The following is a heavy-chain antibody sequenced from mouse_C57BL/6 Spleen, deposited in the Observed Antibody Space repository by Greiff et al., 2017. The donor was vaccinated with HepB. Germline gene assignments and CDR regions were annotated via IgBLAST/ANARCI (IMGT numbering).Heavy chain of an antibody. CDR3: ARQRLANFYAMDY. J-gene: IGHJ4*01. V-gene: IGHV1-80*01. CDR2: IYPGDGDT. CDR1: GYAFSSYW. Sequence: VQLQQSGAELVKPGASVKISCKASGYAFSSYWMNWVKQRPGKGLEWIGQIYPGDGDTNYNGKFKGKATLTADKSSSTAYMQLSSLTSEDSAVYFCARQRLANFYAMDYWGQGTSVTVSS. D-gene: IGHD1-1*01.